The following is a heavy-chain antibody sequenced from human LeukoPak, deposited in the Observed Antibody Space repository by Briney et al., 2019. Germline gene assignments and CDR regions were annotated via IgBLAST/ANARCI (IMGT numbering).Heavy chain of an antibody. CDR1: GLTFYTYA. CDR2: ISGRDGRT. J-gene: IGHJ4*02. CDR3: ARSTRIQLWLNPPDY. D-gene: IGHD5-18*01. Sequence: GGSLRLSCAVSGLTFYTYAMSWVRQAPGKGLEWVSAISGRDGRTYYSDSVKGRFTISRDNAKNSLYLQMNSLRAEDTAVYYCARSTRIQLWLNPPDYWGQGTLVTVSS. V-gene: IGHV3-23*01.